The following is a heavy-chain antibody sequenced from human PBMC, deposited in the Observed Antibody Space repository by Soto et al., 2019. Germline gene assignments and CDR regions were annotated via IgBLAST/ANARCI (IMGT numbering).Heavy chain of an antibody. CDR1: GYTFTSYG. Sequence: ASVKVSCKASGYTFTSYGISWVRQAPGQGLEWMGWVSAYNGSTYYADSVKGRFTISRDNSKNTLYLQMNSLRAEDTAVYYCAKRPWGGLFDPWGQGTLVTVSS. D-gene: IGHD1-1*01. CDR3: AKRPWGGLFDP. V-gene: IGHV1-18*01. J-gene: IGHJ5*02. CDR2: VSAYNGST.